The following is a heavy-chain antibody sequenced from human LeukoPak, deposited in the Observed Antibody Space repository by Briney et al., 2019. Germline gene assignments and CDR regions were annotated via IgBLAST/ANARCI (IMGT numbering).Heavy chain of an antibody. D-gene: IGHD1-26*01. CDR1: GFTLSSYA. J-gene: IGHJ4*02. V-gene: IGHV3-64*01. CDR2: ISSNGGST. Sequence: GGSLRLSCAASGFTLSSYAMHWVRQAPGKGLEYVSAISSNGGSTYYANSVKGRFTISRDNSKNTLYLQMGSLRTEDMAVYYCARGLKYGSYYVDYWGQGTLVTVSS. CDR3: ARGLKYGSYYVDY.